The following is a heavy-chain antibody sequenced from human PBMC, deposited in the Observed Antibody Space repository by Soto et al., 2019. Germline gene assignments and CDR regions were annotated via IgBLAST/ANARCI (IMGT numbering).Heavy chain of an antibody. J-gene: IGHJ4*02. Sequence: ASVKVSCKASGFTFTTYAIHWVRQAPGQRLEWMGWINAGNGATKYSQNFQDRVTIARDTSANTAFMELSGLRSEDTAVYYCARGSAAAGPYYFDYWAQGTLVTVSS. D-gene: IGHD6-13*01. CDR2: INAGNGAT. CDR3: ARGSAAAGPYYFDY. CDR1: GFTFTTYA. V-gene: IGHV1-3*01.